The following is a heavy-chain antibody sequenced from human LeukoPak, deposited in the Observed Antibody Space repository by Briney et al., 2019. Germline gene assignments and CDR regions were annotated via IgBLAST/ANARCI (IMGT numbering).Heavy chain of an antibody. CDR2: ISDSGDIT. J-gene: IGHJ4*02. CDR1: GFTFSSYG. V-gene: IGHV3-23*01. CDR3: AKDARRSDGWYFFDH. Sequence: GRSLRLSCAASGFTFSSYGMHWVRQAPGKGLEWVSVISDSGDITYYADSVKGRFTISRDNSKNTLYLQMISLRAEDTAVYYCAKDARRSDGWYFFDHWGQGNLVTVSS. D-gene: IGHD6-19*01.